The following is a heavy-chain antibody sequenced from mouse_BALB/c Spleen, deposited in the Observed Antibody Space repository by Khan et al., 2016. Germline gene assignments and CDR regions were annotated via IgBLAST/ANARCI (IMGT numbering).Heavy chain of an antibody. CDR2: IDPASGHT. CDR1: GFNIKDTY. CDR3: APLTGTFDY. Sequence: VQLQQPGAELVKPGASVKLSCTASGFNIKDTYMHWVKQRLEQGLEWIGRIDPASGHTHYDPNFQGKATIPADTSSNTAYLHLSRLTSEDTAVYYCAPLTGTFDYWGQGTTLTVSS. D-gene: IGHD4-1*01. V-gene: IGHV14-3*02. J-gene: IGHJ2*01.